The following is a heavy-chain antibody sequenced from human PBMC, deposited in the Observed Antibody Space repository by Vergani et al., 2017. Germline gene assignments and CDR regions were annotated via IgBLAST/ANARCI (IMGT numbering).Heavy chain of an antibody. J-gene: IGHJ5*02. D-gene: IGHD6-19*01. Sequence: QVQLQESGPGLVKPSETLSLTCTVSGGSISSYYWSWIRQPPEKGLEWIGYIYYSGSTNYNPSLKSRVTISVDTSKNQFSLKLSSVTAADTAVYYCARHGDSSGWYAGNWFDPWGQGTLVTVSS. CDR2: IYYSGST. CDR3: ARHGDSSGWYAGNWFDP. V-gene: IGHV4-59*08. CDR1: GGSISSYY.